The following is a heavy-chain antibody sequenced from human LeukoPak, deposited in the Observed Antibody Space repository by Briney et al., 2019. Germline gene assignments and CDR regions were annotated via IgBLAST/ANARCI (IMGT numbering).Heavy chain of an antibody. D-gene: IGHD5-18*01. CDR1: GFTFSGYG. Sequence: GGSLRLSCAASGFTFSGYGMHWVRQAPDKGLEWVAVIWYDGNNKYYADSVKGRFTISRDNSKNTLYLQMNSLRAEDTAVYYCAKDWGYTTMVSYYFDYWGQGALVAVSS. J-gene: IGHJ4*02. V-gene: IGHV3-33*06. CDR2: IWYDGNNK. CDR3: AKDWGYTTMVSYYFDY.